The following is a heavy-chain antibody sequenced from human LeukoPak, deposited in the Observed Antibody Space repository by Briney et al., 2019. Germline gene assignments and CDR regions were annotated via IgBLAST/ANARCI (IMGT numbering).Heavy chain of an antibody. CDR3: ARQRFTMRAYAGNWFDP. D-gene: IGHD3-10*01. CDR1: GFTFDDYA. J-gene: IGHJ5*02. CDR2: ISWNSGSI. Sequence: PGGSLRLSCAASGFTFDDYAMHWVRQAPGKGLEWVSGISWNSGSIGYVDSVKGRFTISRDNAKNSLYLQMNSLRAEDTALYYCARQRFTMRAYAGNWFDPWGQGTLVTVSS. V-gene: IGHV3-9*01.